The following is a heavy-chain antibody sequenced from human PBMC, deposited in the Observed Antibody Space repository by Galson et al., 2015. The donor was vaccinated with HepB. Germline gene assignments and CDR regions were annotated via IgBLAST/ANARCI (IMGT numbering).Heavy chain of an antibody. CDR2: IRSKAYGGTT. CDR3: TRDGWD. J-gene: IGHJ4*02. Sequence: LRLSCADSGFTFSSYSMNWVRQAPGKGLEGVGFIRSKAYGGTTEYAASVKGRFTISRDDSKSIAYLQMNSLKTEDTAVYYCTRDGWDWGQGTLVTVSS. D-gene: IGHD1-26*01. V-gene: IGHV3-49*04. CDR1: GFTFSSYS.